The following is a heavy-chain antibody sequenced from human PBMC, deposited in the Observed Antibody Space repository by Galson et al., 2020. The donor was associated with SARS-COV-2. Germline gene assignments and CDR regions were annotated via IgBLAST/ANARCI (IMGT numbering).Heavy chain of an antibody. CDR3: AHSSDSGYPYYYYYGMDV. D-gene: IGHD5-12*01. Sequence: KMSGPTLVKPTQTLTLTCTFSGFSLSTSGVGVGWIRQPPGKALEWLALIYWDDDKRYSPSLKSRLTITKDTSKNQVVLTMTNMDPVDTATYYCAHSSDSGYPYYYYYGMDVWGQGTTVTVSS. V-gene: IGHV2-5*02. CDR1: GFSLSTSGVG. CDR2: IYWDDDK. J-gene: IGHJ6*02.